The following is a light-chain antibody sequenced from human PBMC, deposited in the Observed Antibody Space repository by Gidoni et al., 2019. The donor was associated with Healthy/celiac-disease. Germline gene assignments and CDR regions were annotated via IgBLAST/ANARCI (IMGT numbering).Light chain of an antibody. CDR3: QQYYSTPRT. Sequence: IVMTQSPDSLAASPGERATINCKSSQSVLYSSNNKNYLAWYQQKPGQPPKLLIYWASTRESGVPDRFSGSGSGTDFTLTISSLQAEDVAVYYCQQYYSTPRTFGQGTKVEIK. V-gene: IGKV4-1*01. CDR1: QSVLYSSNNKNY. J-gene: IGKJ1*01. CDR2: WAS.